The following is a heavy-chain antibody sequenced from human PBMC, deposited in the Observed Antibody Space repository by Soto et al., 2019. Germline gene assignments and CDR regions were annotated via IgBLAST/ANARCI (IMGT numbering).Heavy chain of an antibody. Sequence: WGFLRLPCAASWVTFSGHAMSRVRQAPRKGLEWVSSISGSGGSTYYADSVKGRFTISRDKSKNTLNLQMNSLRAEDTALYYCAKVEGYSYGPFDYWGQGTLVTVSS. CDR3: AKVEGYSYGPFDY. CDR2: ISGSGGST. CDR1: WVTFSGHA. V-gene: IGHV3-23*01. D-gene: IGHD5-18*01. J-gene: IGHJ4*02.